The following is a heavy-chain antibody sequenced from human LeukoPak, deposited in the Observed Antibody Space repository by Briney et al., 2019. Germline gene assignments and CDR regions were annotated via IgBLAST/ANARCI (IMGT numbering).Heavy chain of an antibody. D-gene: IGHD4-23*01. Sequence: SETLSLICTVSGGSISSYYWSWIRQPPGKGLEWIGYIYYSGSTNYNPSLKSRVTISVDTSKNQFSLKLSSVTAADTAVYYCARSTVVNVITRWGQGTLVTVSS. CDR1: GGSISSYY. V-gene: IGHV4-59*01. CDR2: IYYSGST. J-gene: IGHJ4*02. CDR3: ARSTVVNVITR.